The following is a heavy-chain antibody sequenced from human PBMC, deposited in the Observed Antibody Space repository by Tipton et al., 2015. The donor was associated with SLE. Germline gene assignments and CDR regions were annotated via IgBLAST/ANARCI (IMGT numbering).Heavy chain of an antibody. V-gene: IGHV4-31*03. J-gene: IGHJ3*02. Sequence: TLSLTCTASGGSLSRGGYFWSWIRRPPGEGLERVAYIFSSGTTFYNPTLKGRVAVSLDMSKNRFSLKLNSVTAADTAVYYCARLADYPSLFAPSDRFDIWRLGTVVTVSS. CDR2: IFSSGTT. D-gene: IGHD4-11*01. CDR1: GGSLSRGGYF. CDR3: ARLADYPSLFAPSDRFDI.